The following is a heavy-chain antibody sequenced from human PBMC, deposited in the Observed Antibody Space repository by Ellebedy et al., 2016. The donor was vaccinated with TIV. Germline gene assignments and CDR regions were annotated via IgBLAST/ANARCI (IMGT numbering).Heavy chain of an antibody. D-gene: IGHD5-18*01. CDR1: GFTFSSYW. CDR3: ASGRDTALAPDAFDI. J-gene: IGHJ3*02. CDR2: INSDGSST. V-gene: IGHV3-74*01. Sequence: GGSLRLSCAASGFTFSSYWMHWVRQAPGKGLVWVSRINSDGSSTSYADSVKGRFTISRDNAKNTLYLQMNSLRAEDTAVYYCASGRDTALAPDAFDIWGQGTMVTVSS.